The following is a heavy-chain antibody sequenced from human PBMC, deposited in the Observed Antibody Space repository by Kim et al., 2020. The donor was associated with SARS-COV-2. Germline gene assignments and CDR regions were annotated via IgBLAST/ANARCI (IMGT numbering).Heavy chain of an antibody. CDR2: ISGSDDYT. V-gene: IGHV3-23*01. D-gene: IGHD4-17*01. CDR3: AKERGYGDSSSFDY. Sequence: GGSLRLSCAASGFTFSDYAMSWVRQAPGRGLEWVSAISGSDDYTYYSDSVKGRFIISKDYSKNTLFLLMSSLGAEDTAVYYCAKERGYGDSSSFDYWGQGTLVTVSS. CDR1: GFTFSDYA. J-gene: IGHJ4*02.